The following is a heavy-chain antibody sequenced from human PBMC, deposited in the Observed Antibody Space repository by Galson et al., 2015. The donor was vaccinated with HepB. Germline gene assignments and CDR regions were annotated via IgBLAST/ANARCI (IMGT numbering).Heavy chain of an antibody. CDR3: ARDIGAAGSGSLWY. Sequence: SLRLSCAASGFTFSSYAIHWVRQAPGRGLEWVAVISYDGSNKYYADSVKGRFTISRDNSKNTLSVQMNSLRPEYTAVYFCARDIGAAGSGSLWYWGQGSLFTVSS. CDR1: GFTFSSYA. D-gene: IGHD6-25*01. V-gene: IGHV3-30*04. CDR2: ISYDGSNK. J-gene: IGHJ4*02.